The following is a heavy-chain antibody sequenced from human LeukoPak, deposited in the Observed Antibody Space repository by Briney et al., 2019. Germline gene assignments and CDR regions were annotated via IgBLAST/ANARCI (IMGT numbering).Heavy chain of an antibody. CDR1: GFTFSSYS. V-gene: IGHV3-21*01. D-gene: IGHD2-15*01. CDR2: ISSSSTYI. Sequence: GGSLRLSCAASGFTFSSYSMNWVRQAPGMGLEWVSSISSSSTYINYADSVKGRFTISRDNAKNSLYLQMNSLRAEDTAVYYCARGKWSTRHWGQGTLVTVSS. CDR3: ARGKWSTRH. J-gene: IGHJ4*02.